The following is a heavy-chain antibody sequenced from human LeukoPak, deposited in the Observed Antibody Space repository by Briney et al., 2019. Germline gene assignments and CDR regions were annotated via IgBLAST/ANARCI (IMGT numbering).Heavy chain of an antibody. CDR1: GGSISSGSYY. V-gene: IGHV4-61*02. CDR2: IYTSGST. Sequence: SETLSPTCIVSGGSISSGSYYWSWLRQPAGKGLEWIGRIYTSGSTNYNPSLKSRVTISVDTSKNQFSLKLSSVTAADTAVYYCAREGFNREIDIWGQGTMVTVSS. D-gene: IGHD1-26*01. CDR3: AREGFNREIDI. J-gene: IGHJ3*02.